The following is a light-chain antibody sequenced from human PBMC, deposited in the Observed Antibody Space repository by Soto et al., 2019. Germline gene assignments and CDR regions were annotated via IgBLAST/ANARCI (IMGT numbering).Light chain of an antibody. CDR3: CSHARTYPFV. V-gene: IGLV2-23*01. CDR2: EGT. J-gene: IGLJ3*02. Sequence: QSALTQPASVSGSPGQSLTISCTGSSTDVGNSKFVSWYQLHPGQAPKLMIYEGTKRPSGTSNRFSGSYSGNTASLTISGLQTEDEADYYCCSHARTYPFVFGGGTKVTVL. CDR1: STDVGNSKF.